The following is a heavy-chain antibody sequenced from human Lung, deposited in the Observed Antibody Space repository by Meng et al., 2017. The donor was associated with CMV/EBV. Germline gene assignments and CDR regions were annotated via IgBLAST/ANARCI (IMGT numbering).Heavy chain of an antibody. D-gene: IGHD3-16*01. CDR2: INTSVGYT. CDR1: AYRLTAYD. Sequence: HVQLVQSGAQVKKPVVSVTISCKASAYRLTAYDLHWVRQPPEQGLEWMGTINTSVGYTSHAQKFQGRVTMTRDTSTSTVHMEVSSLRSADTAVYYCARASRVLGGFDYWGQGTLVTVSS. CDR3: ARASRVLGGFDY. V-gene: IGHV1-46*01. J-gene: IGHJ4*02.